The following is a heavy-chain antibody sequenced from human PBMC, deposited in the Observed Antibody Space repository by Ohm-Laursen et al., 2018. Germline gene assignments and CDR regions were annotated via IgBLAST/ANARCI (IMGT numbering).Heavy chain of an antibody. D-gene: IGHD3-16*01. CDR1: GFTFSSFW. Sequence: SLRLSCTASGFTFSSFWMTWVRQAPGKGLEWVANIKQDGSEKYYVDSVKGRFTISRDNAKNSLYLQMNSLRADDTAVYYCARGAYASWGQGTLVTVSS. J-gene: IGHJ5*02. CDR2: IKQDGSEK. CDR3: ARGAYAS. V-gene: IGHV3-7*01.